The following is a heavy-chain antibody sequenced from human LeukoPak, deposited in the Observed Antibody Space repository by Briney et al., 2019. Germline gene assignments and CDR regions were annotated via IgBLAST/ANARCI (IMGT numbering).Heavy chain of an antibody. V-gene: IGHV4-4*07. CDR3: ARDLVIGGLNYFDY. CDR1: GGSISSYY. Sequence: PSQTLSLTCTVSGGSISSYYWSWIRQPAGKGLEWIGRIYTSGSTNYNPSLKRRVTMSVDTSKNQFSLKLSSVTAADTAVYYCARDLVIGGLNYFDYWGQGTLVTVSS. CDR2: IYTSGST. D-gene: IGHD3-16*02. J-gene: IGHJ4*02.